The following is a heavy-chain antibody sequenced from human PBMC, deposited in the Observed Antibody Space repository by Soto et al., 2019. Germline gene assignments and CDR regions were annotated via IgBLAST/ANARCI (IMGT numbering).Heavy chain of an antibody. CDR3: AKAVLQWQKVEWFDH. CDR1: GFIVSSKY. J-gene: IGHJ5*02. D-gene: IGHD4-4*01. V-gene: IGHV3-66*01. CDR2: LYGSGDT. Sequence: KLVESGGGLVQPGGSLRLSCAASGFIVSSKYMSWVRQAPGKGLEWVSVLYGSGDTYYADSVRGRFTISRDSSKNTLYPQMNRLRVDDTGVYYCAKAVLQWQKVEWFDHWGQGALVSVSS.